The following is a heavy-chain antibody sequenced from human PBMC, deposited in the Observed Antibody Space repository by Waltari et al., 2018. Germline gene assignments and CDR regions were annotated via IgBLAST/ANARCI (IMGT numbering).Heavy chain of an antibody. J-gene: IGHJ4*02. CDR2: IYHSGNT. D-gene: IGHD1-26*01. CDR3: ARGPPIVGAMDY. Sequence: QVRLQASGPGLVKPSETLSLTCTVSGNSISSPYYWGWIRQPPGKGLEWIGNIYHSGNTYYNPSLKSRVTLSVDTSKNQFSLKLNSVTAADTAVYYCARGPPIVGAMDYWGQGTLVTVSS. V-gene: IGHV4-38-2*02. CDR1: GNSISSPYY.